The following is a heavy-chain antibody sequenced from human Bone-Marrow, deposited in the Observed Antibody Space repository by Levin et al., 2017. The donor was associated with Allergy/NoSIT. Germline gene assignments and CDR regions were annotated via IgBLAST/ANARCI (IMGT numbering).Heavy chain of an antibody. Sequence: SETLSLTCAVYGGSFSGYYWSWIRQPPGKGLEWIGEINHSGSTNYNPSLKSRVTISVDTSKNQFSLKLSSVTAADTAVYYCARVGMTTVSLSNWFDPWGQGTLVTVSS. D-gene: IGHD4-17*01. V-gene: IGHV4-34*01. CDR1: GGSFSGYY. CDR2: INHSGST. CDR3: ARVGMTTVSLSNWFDP. J-gene: IGHJ5*02.